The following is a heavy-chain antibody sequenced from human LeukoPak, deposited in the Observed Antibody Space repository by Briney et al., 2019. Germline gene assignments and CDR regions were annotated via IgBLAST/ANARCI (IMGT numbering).Heavy chain of an antibody. CDR3: TTVVGISPRRIRDY. Sequence: GGSLRLSCAASGFTFSNAWMSWVRQAPGKGLEWVGRIKSKTDGGTTDYAAPVKGRFTISRDDSKNTLYLQMNSLKTEDTAVYYCTTVVGISPRRIRDYWGQGTLVTVSS. D-gene: IGHD1-26*01. J-gene: IGHJ4*02. CDR2: IKSKTDGGTT. V-gene: IGHV3-15*01. CDR1: GFTFSNAW.